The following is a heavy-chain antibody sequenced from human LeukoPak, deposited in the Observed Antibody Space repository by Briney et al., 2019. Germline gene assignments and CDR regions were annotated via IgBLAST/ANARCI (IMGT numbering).Heavy chain of an antibody. CDR3: ARGGYCSSTSCYDSYYYGMDV. J-gene: IGHJ6*02. CDR2: ISSSGSTI. Sequence: GGPLRLPCAASGFTFSSYEMNWVGQAPGKGLDWVSYISSSGSTIYYADSVKGRFTISRDNAKNSLYLQMNSLRAEDTAVYYCARGGYCSSTSCYDSYYYGMDVWGQGTTVTVSS. CDR1: GFTFSSYE. V-gene: IGHV3-48*03. D-gene: IGHD2-2*01.